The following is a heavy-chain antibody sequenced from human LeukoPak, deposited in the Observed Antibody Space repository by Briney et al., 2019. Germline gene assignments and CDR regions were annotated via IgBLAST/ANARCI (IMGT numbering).Heavy chain of an antibody. D-gene: IGHD6-13*01. CDR3: ATLSSSWYESGDY. Sequence: PGGSLRLSCAASGFTFSSYWMHWVRQAPGKGLVWVSRINSDGSSTSYADSVKGRFTISRDNAKNTLYLQMNSLRAEDTAVYYCATLSSSWYESGDYWGQGTLVTVSS. CDR1: GFTFSSYW. CDR2: INSDGSST. V-gene: IGHV3-74*01. J-gene: IGHJ4*02.